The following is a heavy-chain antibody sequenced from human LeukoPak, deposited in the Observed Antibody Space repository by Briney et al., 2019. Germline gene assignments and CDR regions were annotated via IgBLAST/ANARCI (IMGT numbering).Heavy chain of an antibody. V-gene: IGHV3-48*01. CDR2: ISSSSSTI. CDR1: GFTFSSYS. Sequence: GGSLRLSCAATGFTFSSYSMNWVRQAPGKGLEWVSYISSSSSTIYYADSVKGRFTISRDNAKNTLYLQMNSLRAEDTAVYYCARDLGAYDSSGYYPEVYAFDIWGQGTMVTVSS. J-gene: IGHJ3*02. D-gene: IGHD3-22*01. CDR3: ARDLGAYDSSGYYPEVYAFDI.